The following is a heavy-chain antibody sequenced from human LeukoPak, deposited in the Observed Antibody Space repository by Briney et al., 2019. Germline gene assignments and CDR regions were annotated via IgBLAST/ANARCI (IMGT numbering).Heavy chain of an antibody. Sequence: SETLSLTCAVYGGSFSGYYWSWIRQPPGKGLERIGEINHSGSTNYNPSLKSRVTISVDTSKNQFSLKLSSVTAADTAVYYCARGKTRPGFDYWGQGTLVTVSS. CDR1: GGSFSGYY. CDR2: INHSGST. CDR3: ARGKTRPGFDY. J-gene: IGHJ4*02. D-gene: IGHD6-6*01. V-gene: IGHV4-34*01.